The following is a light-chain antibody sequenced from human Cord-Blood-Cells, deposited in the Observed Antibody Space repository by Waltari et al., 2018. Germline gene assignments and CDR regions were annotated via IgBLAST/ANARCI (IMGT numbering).Light chain of an antibody. CDR1: QAISCY. CDR2: AAS. J-gene: IGKJ1*01. V-gene: IGKV1-27*01. Sequence: EIQITQPPPSLIASVGERDTFTCRASQAISCYLAWYQQKPWKVPRLLIYAASTLKSGVPSTFSGSGSGTDFTLTISSLQPEDVATYYCQKYNSTPLTFGQWTKVEIK. CDR3: QKYNSTPLT.